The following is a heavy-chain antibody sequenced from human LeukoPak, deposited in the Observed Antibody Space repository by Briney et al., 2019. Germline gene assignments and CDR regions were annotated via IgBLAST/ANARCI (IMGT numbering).Heavy chain of an antibody. J-gene: IGHJ6*03. D-gene: IGHD2-2*01. CDR1: GGSISSSSSY. V-gene: IGHV4-39*01. CDR2: IYYSGSS. Sequence: SETLSLTCSVSGGSISSSSSYWGWIRQPPGKGLEWIGSIYYSGSSFDNPALKSRVTISVDTSKNQFSLKLSSVTAADTAVYYCARHSRGSSPYQLLTSHNYYYYYMDVWGKGTTVTISS. CDR3: ARHSRGSSPYQLLTSHNYYYYYMDV.